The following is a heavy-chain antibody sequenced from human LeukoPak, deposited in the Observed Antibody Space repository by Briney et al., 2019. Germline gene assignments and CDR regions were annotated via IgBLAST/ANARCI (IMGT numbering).Heavy chain of an antibody. CDR2: ISSSSSTI. D-gene: IGHD1-26*01. CDR1: GFTFSSYS. V-gene: IGHV3-48*02. Sequence: GGSLRLSCAASGFTFSSYSMNWVRQAPGKGLEWVSYISSSSSTIYYADSVKGRFTISRDNAKNSLYLQMNSLRDEDTAVYYCARDSFVVGATTGTFDYWGQGTLVTVSS. J-gene: IGHJ4*02. CDR3: ARDSFVVGATTGTFDY.